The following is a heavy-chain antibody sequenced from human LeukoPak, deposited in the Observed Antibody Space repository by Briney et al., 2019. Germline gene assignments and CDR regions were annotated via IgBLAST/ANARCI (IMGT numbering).Heavy chain of an antibody. CDR2: INGNGGST. V-gene: IGHV3-20*01. CDR3: ARNYHGSGSTAFDI. Sequence: GGSLRLSCAASGFTFDDYGMSWVRQAPGKGLEWVSGINGNGGSTGYGDSMKGRFTISRDNAKNSLYLQMKSLRVEDTALYHCARNYHGSGSTAFDIWGQGTMVTVSS. CDR1: GFTFDDYG. J-gene: IGHJ3*02. D-gene: IGHD3-10*01.